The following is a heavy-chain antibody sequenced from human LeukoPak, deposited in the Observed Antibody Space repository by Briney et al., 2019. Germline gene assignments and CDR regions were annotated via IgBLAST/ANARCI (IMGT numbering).Heavy chain of an antibody. Sequence: SETLSLTCIVSGYSISSGYYWGWIRQPPGKGLEWIGSMYQSGSTYYNPSLKSRVTISVDTSKNQFSPKLSSVTAADTAVYYCARGGTRLLPDYWGQGTLVTVSS. D-gene: IGHD1-26*01. CDR2: MYQSGST. CDR3: ARGGTRLLPDY. J-gene: IGHJ4*02. CDR1: GYSISSGYY. V-gene: IGHV4-38-2*02.